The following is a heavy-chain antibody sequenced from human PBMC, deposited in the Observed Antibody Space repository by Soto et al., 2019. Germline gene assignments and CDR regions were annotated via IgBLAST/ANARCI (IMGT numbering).Heavy chain of an antibody. Sequence: SVKVSCKASGGTFSSYAISWVRQAPGQGLEWMGGIIPILRTANYAQKFQGRVTITADESTSTAYMELSSLRSEDTAVYYCARVKSYYYDGSGPYGMDVWGQGTTVTVSS. CDR1: GGTFSSYA. J-gene: IGHJ6*02. CDR2: IIPILRTA. D-gene: IGHD3-22*01. V-gene: IGHV1-69*13. CDR3: ARVKSYYYDGSGPYGMDV.